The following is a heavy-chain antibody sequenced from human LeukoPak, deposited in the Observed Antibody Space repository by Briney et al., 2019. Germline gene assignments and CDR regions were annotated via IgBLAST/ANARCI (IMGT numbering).Heavy chain of an antibody. J-gene: IGHJ4*02. CDR3: ARDRDLGIVGAHFDY. CDR1: GYTLTDYY. V-gene: IGHV1-2*02. Sequence: ASVRVSCKASGYTLTDYYMHWVRQAPGQGLEWMAWIHPNSGVTNYAQKFQGRVTITADKSTSTAYMELSSLRSEDTAVYYCARDRDLGIVGAHFDYWGQGTLVTVSS. D-gene: IGHD1-26*01. CDR2: IHPNSGVT.